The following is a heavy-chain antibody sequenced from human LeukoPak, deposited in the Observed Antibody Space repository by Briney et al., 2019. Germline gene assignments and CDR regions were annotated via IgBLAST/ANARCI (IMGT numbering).Heavy chain of an antibody. J-gene: IGHJ4*02. Sequence: SETQSLTCAVYGGSFSGYYWSWIRQPPGKGLEWIGEINHSGSTNYNPSLKSRVTISVDTSKNQFSLKLSSVTAADTAVYYCARGRTSSGRPFDYWGQGTLVTVSS. CDR1: GGSFSGYY. V-gene: IGHV4-34*01. CDR3: ARGRTSSGRPFDY. D-gene: IGHD6-19*01. CDR2: INHSGST.